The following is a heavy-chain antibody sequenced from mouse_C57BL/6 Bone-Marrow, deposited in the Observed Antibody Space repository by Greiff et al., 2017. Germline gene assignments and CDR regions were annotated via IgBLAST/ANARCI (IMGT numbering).Heavy chain of an antibody. CDR1: GYTFTDYY. Sequence: EVKLVESGPELVKPGASVKISCKASGYTFTDYYMNWVKQSHGKSLEWIGDINPNNGGTSYNQKFKGKATLTVDKSSSTAYMELRSLTSEDSAVXYCARRGGGWVLRDYWGQGTTLTVSS. CDR3: ARRGGGWVLRDY. V-gene: IGHV1-26*01. J-gene: IGHJ2*01. D-gene: IGHD1-1*02. CDR2: INPNNGGT.